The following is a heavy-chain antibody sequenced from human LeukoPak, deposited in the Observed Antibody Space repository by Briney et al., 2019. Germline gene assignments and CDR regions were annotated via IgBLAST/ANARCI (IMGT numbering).Heavy chain of an antibody. CDR3: AREGDGCSSTSCYSWFDP. D-gene: IGHD2-2*01. CDR1: GYTFTANY. Sequence: ASVKVSCKASGYTFTANYLHWVRQAPGQGLEWMGWINPNSGGTNYAQKFQGRVTMTRDTSISTAYMELSRLRSDDTAVYYCAREGDGCSSTSCYSWFDPWGQGTLVTVSS. J-gene: IGHJ5*02. CDR2: INPNSGGT. V-gene: IGHV1-2*02.